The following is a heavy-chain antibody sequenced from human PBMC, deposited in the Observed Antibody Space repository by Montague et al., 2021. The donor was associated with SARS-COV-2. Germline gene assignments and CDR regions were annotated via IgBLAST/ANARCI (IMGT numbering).Heavy chain of an antibody. D-gene: IGHD1-1*01. J-gene: IGHJ4*02. CDR2: IYYTGSA. CDR3: ARAQTTCFMANCVNYFDY. CDR1: GDSISSYY. Sequence: SETLSLTCSVSGDSISSYYWSWIRQFPGRGLDWIGHIYYTGSAKYNPSLQSRVFISVVTSRWKFSLNLKSVTAADTAVYYCARAQTTCFMANCVNYFDYWGQGAQVTVSS. V-gene: IGHV4-59*01.